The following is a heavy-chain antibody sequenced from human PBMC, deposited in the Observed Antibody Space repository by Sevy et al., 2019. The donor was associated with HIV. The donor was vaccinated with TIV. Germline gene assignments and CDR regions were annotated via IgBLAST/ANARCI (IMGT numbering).Heavy chain of an antibody. J-gene: IGHJ6*02. Sequence: GGSLRLSCAASGFTFSSYGMHWVRQAPGKGLEWVAVISYDGSNKYYADSVKGRFTISRDNSKNTLYLQMNSLRAEDTAVYYCAKDSHCISTSCFFYYYGMDVWGQVTTVTVSS. CDR3: AKDSHCISTSCFFYYYGMDV. CDR1: GFTFSSYG. D-gene: IGHD2-2*01. V-gene: IGHV3-30*18. CDR2: ISYDGSNK.